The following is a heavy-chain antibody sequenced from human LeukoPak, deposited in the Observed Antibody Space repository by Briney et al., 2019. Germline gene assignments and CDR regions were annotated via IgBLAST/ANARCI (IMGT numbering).Heavy chain of an antibody. J-gene: IGHJ6*02. Sequence: GGSLRLSCAASGLTFSSYGMHWVRQAPGEGLEWVSLISGNGGSTYYGDSVRGRFTISRDNSKNTLYLQMNSLRAEDTALYYCARDGVKGFGMDVWGQGTTVTVSS. CDR2: ISGNGGST. V-gene: IGHV3-23*01. CDR3: ARDGVKGFGMDV. CDR1: GLTFSSYG.